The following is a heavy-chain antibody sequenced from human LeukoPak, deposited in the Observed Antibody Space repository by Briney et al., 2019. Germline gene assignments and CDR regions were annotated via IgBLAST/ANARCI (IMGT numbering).Heavy chain of an antibody. D-gene: IGHD2-21*02. CDR2: IYPGDSDT. J-gene: IGHJ3*02. CDR1: GYSFTSYW. Sequence: GESLQISCKGSGYSFTSYWIGWVRQMPGKGLEWMGIIYPGDSDTRYSPSFQGQVTISADKSISTAYLQWSSLKASDTAMYYCASTYCGGDCYGDAFDIWGQGTMVTVSS. CDR3: ASTYCGGDCYGDAFDI. V-gene: IGHV5-51*01.